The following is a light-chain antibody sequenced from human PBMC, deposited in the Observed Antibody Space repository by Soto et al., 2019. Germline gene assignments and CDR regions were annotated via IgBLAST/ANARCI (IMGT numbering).Light chain of an antibody. Sequence: DIQMTQSPSTLSACVGDRVTITCRASQSISTWLAWYQQKPGKAPKLLISKASSLQSGVPSRFSGSGSGAEFTLTISSLQPDDFATYYCQQYITFVTFGGGTKVEI. CDR1: QSISTW. CDR3: QQYITFVT. V-gene: IGKV1-5*03. J-gene: IGKJ4*01. CDR2: KAS.